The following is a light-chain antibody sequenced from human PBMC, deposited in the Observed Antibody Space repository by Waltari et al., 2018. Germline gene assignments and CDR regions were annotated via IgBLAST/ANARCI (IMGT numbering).Light chain of an antibody. CDR2: GRN. CDR1: SLRSYY. V-gene: IGLV3-19*01. J-gene: IGLJ1*01. Sequence: SSELTQDPTVSVALGQTVRITCQGDSLRSYYANWYQQRPGPAPVLVIYGRNKRPSGIPDRFSGSRSGTTASLTITGAKAEDEADYYCNSRDRSGYVFGIGTKVTVL. CDR3: NSRDRSGYV.